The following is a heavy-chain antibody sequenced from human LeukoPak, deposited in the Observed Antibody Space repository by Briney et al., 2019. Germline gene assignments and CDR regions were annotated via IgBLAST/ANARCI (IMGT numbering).Heavy chain of an antibody. Sequence: SETLSLTCTVSGGSISHYYWSWIHQPPGKGLDWIGEINHSGSTNYNPSLKSRVTISVDTSKNQFSLKLSSVTAADTAVYYCARYYGDGAYDTSRWFDPWGQGTLVTVSS. V-gene: IGHV4-34*01. D-gene: IGHD5-24*01. CDR3: ARYYGDGAYDTSRWFDP. J-gene: IGHJ5*02. CDR1: GGSISHYY. CDR2: INHSGST.